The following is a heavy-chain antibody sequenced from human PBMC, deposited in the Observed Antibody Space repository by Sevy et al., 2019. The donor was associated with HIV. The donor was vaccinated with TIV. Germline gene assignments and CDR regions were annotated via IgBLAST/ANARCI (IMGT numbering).Heavy chain of an antibody. CDR1: GFTFSSYW. V-gene: IGHV3-74*01. CDR3: ARVVTRGGDWFDP. J-gene: IGHJ5*02. CDR2: INSDGSST. Sequence: GGSLRLSCAASGFTFSSYWMHWVRQAPGKGLVWVSRINSDGSSTSYADSVKGRFTISRDNSKNTLYLQMNSLRAEDTAVYYCARVVTRGGDWFDPWGQGTLVTVSS. D-gene: IGHD7-27*01.